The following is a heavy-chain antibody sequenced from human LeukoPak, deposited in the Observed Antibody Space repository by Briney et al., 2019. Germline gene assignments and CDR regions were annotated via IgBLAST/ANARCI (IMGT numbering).Heavy chain of an antibody. V-gene: IGHV1-69*06. D-gene: IGHD6-19*01. CDR1: GGTFSSYA. CDR2: IIPIFGTA. J-gene: IGHJ3*02. CDR3: ARDPFGYSSGWYAFDI. Sequence: ASVKVSCKASGGTFSSYAISWVRQAPGQGLEWMGGIIPIFGTANYAQKFQGRVTITADKSTSTAYMELSSLRSEDTAVYYCARDPFGYSSGWYAFDIWGQGTMVTVSS.